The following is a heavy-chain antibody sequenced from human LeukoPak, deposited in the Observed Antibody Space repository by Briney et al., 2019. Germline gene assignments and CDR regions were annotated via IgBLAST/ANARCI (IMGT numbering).Heavy chain of an antibody. CDR3: ARASSSWYGYYFDY. CDR2: ISSSSSYT. V-gene: IGHV3-11*06. CDR1: GFTFSDYY. Sequence: GGSLRLSCAASGFTFSDYYMSWIRQAPGKGLEWVSYISSSSSYTNYADSVKGRFTISRDNAKNSLYLQMNSLRAEGTAVYYCARASSSWYGYYFDYWGQGTLVTVSS. J-gene: IGHJ4*02. D-gene: IGHD6-13*01.